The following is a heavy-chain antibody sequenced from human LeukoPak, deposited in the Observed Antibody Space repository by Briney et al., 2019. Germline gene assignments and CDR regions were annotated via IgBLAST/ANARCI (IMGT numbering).Heavy chain of an antibody. Sequence: PGGSLRLSCAASGFTLSSSAMSWFRQAPGKGLEWVSVMTEGGATYYADSVRGRLTISRDNSKTMLYLQMNSLRAEDTAVYYCAKLLLDWGQGALVTVSS. CDR2: MTEGGAT. D-gene: IGHD3-22*01. CDR3: AKLLLD. V-gene: IGHV3-23*01. J-gene: IGHJ4*02. CDR1: GFTLSSSA.